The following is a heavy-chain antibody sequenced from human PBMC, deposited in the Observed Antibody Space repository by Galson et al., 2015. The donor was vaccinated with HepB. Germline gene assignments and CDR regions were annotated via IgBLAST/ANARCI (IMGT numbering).Heavy chain of an antibody. CDR3: LDTAMVSDGNSNWFDP. Sequence: VSCKASGGTFSSYAISWVRQAPGQGLEWMGGIIPIFGTANYAQKFQGRVTITADKSTSTAYMELSSLRSEDTAVYYCLDTAMVSDGNSNWFDPWGQGTLVTVSS. CDR1: GGTFSSYA. CDR2: IIPIFGTA. D-gene: IGHD5-18*01. V-gene: IGHV1-69*06. J-gene: IGHJ5*02.